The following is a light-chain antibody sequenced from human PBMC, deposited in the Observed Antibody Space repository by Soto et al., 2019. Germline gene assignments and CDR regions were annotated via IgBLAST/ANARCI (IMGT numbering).Light chain of an antibody. J-gene: IGLJ1*01. CDR3: SSYAGSNNYV. CDR1: SSDVGGYNY. CDR2: EVT. Sequence: QSVLTQPPSASGSPGQSVTISCTRTSSDVGGYNYVSWYQQHPGKAPKLIIYEVTKRPSGVPDRFSGSKSGNTASLTVSGLQGEDEADYYCSSYAGSNNYVFGTGTKLTVL. V-gene: IGLV2-8*01.